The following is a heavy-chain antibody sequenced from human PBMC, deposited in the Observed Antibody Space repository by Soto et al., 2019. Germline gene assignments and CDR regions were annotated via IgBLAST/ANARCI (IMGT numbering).Heavy chain of an antibody. CDR2: ISWNSGSI. D-gene: IGHD5-18*01. CDR1: GFTFDDYA. Sequence: EVQLVESGGGLVQPGRPLRLSCAASGFTFDDYAMHWVRQPPGKGLEWVSGISWNSGSIGYADSVKGRFTISRDNAKNSLYLQMNSLRAEDTALYYCAKAVGSYGNFDYWGQGTLVTVSS. J-gene: IGHJ4*02. CDR3: AKAVGSYGNFDY. V-gene: IGHV3-9*01.